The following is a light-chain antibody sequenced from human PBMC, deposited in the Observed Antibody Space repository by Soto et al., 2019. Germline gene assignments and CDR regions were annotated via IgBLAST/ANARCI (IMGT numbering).Light chain of an antibody. Sequence: QSALTQPASVSGSPGQSITISCTGTSSDVGAYNYVSWYQQHPGKVPKLMIYDFSDRPSGVSNRFSGSKSGNTASLTISGLQAEDEADYYCSSFTRSNSYVFGTGTKVTVL. CDR1: SSDVGAYNY. CDR2: DFS. CDR3: SSFTRSNSYV. J-gene: IGLJ1*01. V-gene: IGLV2-14*03.